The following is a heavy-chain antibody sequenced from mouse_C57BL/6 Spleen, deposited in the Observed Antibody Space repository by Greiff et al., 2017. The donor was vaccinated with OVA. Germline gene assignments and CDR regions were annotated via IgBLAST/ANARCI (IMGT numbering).Heavy chain of an antibody. V-gene: IGHV1-5*01. D-gene: IGHD2-4*01. CDR3: TRSADYGVEFDD. Sequence: EVQLQQSGTVLARPGASVKMSCKTSGYTFTSYWMHWVKQRPGQGLEWIGAIYPGNSDTSYNQKFKGKAKLTAVTSASTAYMELSSLTNEDSAVYYCTRSADYGVEFDDWGQGTTLTVSS. CDR2: IYPGNSDT. CDR1: GYTFTSYW. J-gene: IGHJ2*01.